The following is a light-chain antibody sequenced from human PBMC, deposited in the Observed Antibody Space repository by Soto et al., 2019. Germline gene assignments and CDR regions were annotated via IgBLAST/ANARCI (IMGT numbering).Light chain of an antibody. CDR3: SSYAGSSNV. Sequence: QSVLTQPPSASGSPGQSVAISCTGTSSDAGGYNDVSWYQQHPGKAPKLMIYEVNKRPSGVPDRFSGSKSGNTASLTVSGLQAEDEADYYCSSYAGSSNVFGTGTKLTVL. CDR2: EVN. V-gene: IGLV2-8*01. J-gene: IGLJ1*01. CDR1: SSDAGGYND.